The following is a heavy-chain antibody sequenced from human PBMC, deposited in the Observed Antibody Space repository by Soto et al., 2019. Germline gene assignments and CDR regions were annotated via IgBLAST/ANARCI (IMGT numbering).Heavy chain of an antibody. CDR3: ARDGCTNGVCPSDY. Sequence: GASVKVSGKAAGGTFSIYAIGCVRQSPGQWLEWMGGIIPIFGTANYAQKFQGRVTITADKSTSTAYMELSSLRSEDTAVYYCARDGCTNGVCPSDYWGQGPLVTVSS. J-gene: IGHJ4*02. V-gene: IGHV1-69*06. D-gene: IGHD2-8*01. CDR2: IIPIFGTA. CDR1: GGTFSIYA.